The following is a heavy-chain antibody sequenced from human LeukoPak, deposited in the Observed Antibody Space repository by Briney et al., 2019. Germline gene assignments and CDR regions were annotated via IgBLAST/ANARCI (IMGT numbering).Heavy chain of an antibody. Sequence: SGGSLRLSCTASGFTFSSYAMSWVRQAPGKGLEWVSAISGSGRTTYYVDSVKGRFTISRDNSKNMLYLQMNNLRAEGTAVYYCAKRGIDYYDSSGPDYWGQGTLVTASS. CDR1: GFTFSSYA. J-gene: IGHJ4*02. CDR3: AKRGIDYYDSSGPDY. V-gene: IGHV3-23*01. CDR2: ISGSGRTT. D-gene: IGHD3-22*01.